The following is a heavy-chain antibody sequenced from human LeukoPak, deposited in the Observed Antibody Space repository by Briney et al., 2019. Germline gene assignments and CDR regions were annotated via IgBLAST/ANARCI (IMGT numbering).Heavy chain of an antibody. V-gene: IGHV3-30*01. D-gene: IGHD5-24*01. CDR2: ISYDRSNK. Sequence: GGSLRPSCAASGFTFSSYAMHWVRQAPGKGLEWVAVISYDRSNKYYADSVKGRFTISRDNSKNTLYLQMNSLRAEDTAVYYCARVRGRWLQFGPPDYWGQGTLVTVSS. CDR1: GFTFSSYA. J-gene: IGHJ4*02. CDR3: ARVRGRWLQFGPPDY.